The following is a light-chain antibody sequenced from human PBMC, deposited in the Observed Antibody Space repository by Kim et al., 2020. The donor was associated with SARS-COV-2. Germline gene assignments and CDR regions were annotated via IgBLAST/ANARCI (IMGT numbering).Light chain of an antibody. CDR1: NSDLGDYNR. Sequence: GQSVTISCTGSNSDLGDYNRVSWYQQSPGTAPKVIIYEVRNRPSGVPDRFSGSKSGNTAFLTISSLQAEDEADYYCSSAPRTRPYVFGGGTKVTVL. J-gene: IGLJ3*02. CDR2: EVR. CDR3: SSAPRTRPYV. V-gene: IGLV2-18*02.